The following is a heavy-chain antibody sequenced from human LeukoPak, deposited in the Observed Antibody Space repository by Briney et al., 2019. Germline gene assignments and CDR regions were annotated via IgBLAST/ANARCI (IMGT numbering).Heavy chain of an antibody. CDR2: IIPIFGTA. CDR1: GGTFSSYA. D-gene: IGHD3-9*01. Sequence: ASVKVSCKASGGTFSSYAISWVRQAPGQGLEWMGGIIPIFGTANYAQKFQGRVTITADESTSTAYMELSSLRSEDTAVYYCAKDGNYDILTGPTFQHWGQGILVTVSS. V-gene: IGHV1-69*13. J-gene: IGHJ1*01. CDR3: AKDGNYDILTGPTFQH.